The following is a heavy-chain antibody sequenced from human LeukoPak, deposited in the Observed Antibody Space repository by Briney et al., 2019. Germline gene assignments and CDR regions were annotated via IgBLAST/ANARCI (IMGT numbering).Heavy chain of an antibody. CDR3: AKWVRDSSAPPKYYFDY. CDR1: GFTFSSYA. CDR2: ISGSGGST. J-gene: IGHJ4*02. V-gene: IGHV3-23*01. Sequence: PGGSLRLSCAASGFTFSSYAMSWVRQAPGKGLEWVSAISGSGGSTYYADSVKGRFTISRDNSKNTLYLQMNSLRAEDTAVYYCAKWVRDSSAPPKYYFDYWGQGTLVTVSS. D-gene: IGHD3-22*01.